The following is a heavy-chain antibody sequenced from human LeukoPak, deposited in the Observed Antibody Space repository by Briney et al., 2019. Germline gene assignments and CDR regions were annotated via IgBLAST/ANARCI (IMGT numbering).Heavy chain of an antibody. CDR1: GYTFASYG. CDR3: ARGNLGRWLQLLAGGSGMDV. D-gene: IGHD5-24*01. V-gene: IGHV1-18*01. J-gene: IGHJ6*02. Sequence: GASVKVSCKASGYTFASYGISWVRQAPGQGLEWMGWISAYNGNTNYAQKLQGRVTMTTDTSTSTACMELRSLRSDDTAVYYCARGNLGRWLQLLAGGSGMDVWGQGTTVTVSS. CDR2: ISAYNGNT.